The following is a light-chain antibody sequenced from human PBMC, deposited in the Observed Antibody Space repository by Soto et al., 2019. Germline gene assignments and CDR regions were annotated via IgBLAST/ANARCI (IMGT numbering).Light chain of an antibody. CDR1: HSISSY. CDR3: QQSYNTPRT. J-gene: IGKJ2*01. CDR2: AVS. Sequence: DIQMTQSPSSLSASVGDRVTITCRASHSISSYLNWYQQKPGKAPKLLIYAVSTLQGGVPPRFSGSGSGTDFTLTISSLQPEDFATYYCQQSYNTPRTLSPGTKLEIK. V-gene: IGKV1-39*01.